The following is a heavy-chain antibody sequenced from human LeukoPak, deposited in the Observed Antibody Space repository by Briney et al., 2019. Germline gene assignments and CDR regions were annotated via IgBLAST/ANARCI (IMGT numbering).Heavy chain of an antibody. CDR2: IRHDGSNK. CDR1: GFTFSTYG. CDR3: AKAEGPYYYDSSVYPAFDY. D-gene: IGHD3-22*01. J-gene: IGHJ4*02. Sequence: GGSLRLSCAASGFTFSTYGMHWVRQAPGKGLEWVAFIRHDGSNKYYADSVKGRFTISRDNSKNTLYLQMNSLRAEDTAVYYCAKAEGPYYYDSSVYPAFDYWGQGTLVTVSS. V-gene: IGHV3-30*02.